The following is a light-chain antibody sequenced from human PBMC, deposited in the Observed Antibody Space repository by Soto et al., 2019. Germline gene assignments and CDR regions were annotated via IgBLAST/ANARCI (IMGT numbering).Light chain of an antibody. CDR2: KAS. V-gene: IGKV1-5*03. CDR3: QQYNSYSEA. Sequence: DIQMTQSPYTLSASVGDRVTITCRASQSISSWLAWYQQKPGKAPKLLIYKASTLKSGVPSRFSGSGSGTEFTLTISSLQPDDFATYYCQQYNSYSEAFGQGTMV. CDR1: QSISSW. J-gene: IGKJ1*01.